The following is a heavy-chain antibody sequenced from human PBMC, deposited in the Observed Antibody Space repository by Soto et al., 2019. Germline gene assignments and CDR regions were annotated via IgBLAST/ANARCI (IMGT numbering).Heavy chain of an antibody. Sequence: GESLKISCKISGKAFTSFWVVWVRQMPGRGLEWMGNIYPGDSDTRYTPPFQGQVTISADKSTNSAYLQWHSLQASDTALYYCAKQDDRGALEIWGQGTKVTVSS. CDR2: IYPGDSDT. V-gene: IGHV5-51*01. J-gene: IGHJ3*02. CDR3: AKQDDRGALEI. D-gene: IGHD3-22*01. CDR1: GKAFTSFW.